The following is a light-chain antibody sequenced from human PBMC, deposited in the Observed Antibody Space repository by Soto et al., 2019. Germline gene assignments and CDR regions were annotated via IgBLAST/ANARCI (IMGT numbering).Light chain of an antibody. CDR3: SSYTSSSSLYV. J-gene: IGLJ1*01. CDR2: EVT. V-gene: IGLV2-8*01. CDR1: ASDIGRYNY. Sequence: QSVLTQPPSASGSPGQSVTISCIGTASDIGRYNYVSWYQHHPGKAPKLIIYEVTKRPSGVPDRFSGSKSGNTASLTVSGLQADDEADYYCSSYTSSSSLYVFGTGTKLTVL.